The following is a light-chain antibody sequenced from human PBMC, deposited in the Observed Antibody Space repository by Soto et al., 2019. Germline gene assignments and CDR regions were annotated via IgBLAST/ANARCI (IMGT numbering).Light chain of an antibody. CDR3: SSYTSASTLLYL. V-gene: IGLV2-14*01. CDR2: GVT. J-gene: IGLJ1*01. Sequence: QSALTQPASVSGSPGXSXTISCTGTSSDVGGYNYVSWYQQHPGIAPKLLIYGVTNRPSGVSTRFSGSKSGNTASLTISGLQAEDEADYHCSSYTSASTLLYLFGTGTKLTVL. CDR1: SSDVGGYNY.